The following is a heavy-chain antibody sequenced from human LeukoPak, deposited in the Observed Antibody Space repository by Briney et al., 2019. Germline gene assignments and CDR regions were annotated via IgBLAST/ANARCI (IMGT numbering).Heavy chain of an antibody. CDR3: GTGWAVDF. V-gene: IGHV3-7*01. J-gene: IGHJ4*02. D-gene: IGHD5-24*01. CDR1: GFTFSSYW. CDR2: IKKDGSEK. Sequence: QPGGSLRLSCAASGFTFSSYWMTWVRQAPGKGLECVAIIKKDGSEKYHVDSVKGRFTISRDNAKNSLYLQMNSLRAEDTAVYYCGTGWAVDFWGQGTLVTVSS.